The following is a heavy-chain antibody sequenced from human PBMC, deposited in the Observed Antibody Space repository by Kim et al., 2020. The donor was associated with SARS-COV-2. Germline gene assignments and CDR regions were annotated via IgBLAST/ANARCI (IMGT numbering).Heavy chain of an antibody. J-gene: IGHJ4*02. CDR1: DFIFSSYA. CDR3: ARDFCGGDCYELYFDQ. Sequence: GGSLRLSCVASDFIFSSYAMHWVRQAPGKGLEWVSVISFDGRNKFYGDAVKGRFIISRDNSANTLYLQANNLRPEDTAVYYCARDFCGGDCYELYFDQWGQGTLVTVPS. D-gene: IGHD2-21*02. V-gene: IGHV3-30-3*01. CDR2: ISFDGRNK.